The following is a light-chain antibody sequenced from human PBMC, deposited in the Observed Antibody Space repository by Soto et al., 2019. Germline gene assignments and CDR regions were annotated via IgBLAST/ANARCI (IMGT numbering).Light chain of an antibody. CDR2: EVT. CDR1: SSDVGAYDF. Sequence: QSVLTQPPSASGSPGQSVTISCTGTSSDVGAYDFVSWYHHQSGKAPKLLIFEVTKRTSGVPDRFSGYKSVNTASLTVSGLQADDEGDYYCSSYAGINNVIFGAGTKLTV. CDR3: SSYAGINNVI. V-gene: IGLV2-8*01. J-gene: IGLJ2*01.